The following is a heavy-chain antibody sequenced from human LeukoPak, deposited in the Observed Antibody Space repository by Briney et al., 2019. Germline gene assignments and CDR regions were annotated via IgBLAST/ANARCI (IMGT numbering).Heavy chain of an antibody. CDR3: ARGGGLDV. V-gene: IGHV3-7*03. Sequence: GGSLRLSCAASGLTVNNNYMNWVRQAPGKGLEWVASINHNGNVNYYVDSVKGRFTISRDHAKNSLYLQMSNLRAEDTAVYFCARGGGLDVWGQGATVTVSS. CDR2: INHNGNVN. CDR1: GLTVNNNY. D-gene: IGHD3-16*01. J-gene: IGHJ6*02.